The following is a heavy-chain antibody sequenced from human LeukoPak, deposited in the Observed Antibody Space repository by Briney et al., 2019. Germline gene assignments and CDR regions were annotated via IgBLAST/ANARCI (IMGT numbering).Heavy chain of an antibody. CDR1: GGSISSGDYY. Sequence: SETLSLTCTVSGGSISSGDYYWSWIRQPPGKGLEWIGYIYYSGSTYYNPSLKSRVTISVDTSKNQFSLKLSSVTAADTAVYYCARAFRDGYNDAFDIWGQGTMVTVSS. CDR3: ARAFRDGYNDAFDI. J-gene: IGHJ3*02. V-gene: IGHV4-30-4*08. CDR2: IYYSGST. D-gene: IGHD5-24*01.